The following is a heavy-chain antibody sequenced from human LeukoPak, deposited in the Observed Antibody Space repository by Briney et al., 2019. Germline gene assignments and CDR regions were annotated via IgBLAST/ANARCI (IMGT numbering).Heavy chain of an antibody. Sequence: PGGSLRLSCAASGFTFSRYSVNWVRQAPGKGLEWVSCISDSSRHIYYADSVKGRFTISRDNAKSSASLQMNSLRVDDTAVYYCATAYTNGDYLDYWGQGTLVTVSS. CDR2: ISDSSRHI. CDR1: GFTFSRYS. D-gene: IGHD4-17*01. J-gene: IGHJ4*02. CDR3: ATAYTNGDYLDY. V-gene: IGHV3-21*01.